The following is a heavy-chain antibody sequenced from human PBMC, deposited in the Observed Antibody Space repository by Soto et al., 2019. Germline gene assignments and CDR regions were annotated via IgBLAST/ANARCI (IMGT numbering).Heavy chain of an antibody. CDR1: GGSITSYY. Sequence: SETLSLTCTVSGGSITSYYWSWIRQPPWKGLEWIGYIYNSGNTKYNPSLKSRVTISVDTSKNQFSLKLSSVAAADTAVYYCARRRYCTNGVCPRNYYYYMDVWGKGTTVTVSS. D-gene: IGHD2-8*01. CDR3: ARRRYCTNGVCPRNYYYYMDV. J-gene: IGHJ6*03. V-gene: IGHV4-59*08. CDR2: IYNSGNT.